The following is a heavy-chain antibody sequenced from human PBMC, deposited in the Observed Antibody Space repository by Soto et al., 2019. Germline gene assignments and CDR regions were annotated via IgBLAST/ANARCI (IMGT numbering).Heavy chain of an antibody. V-gene: IGHV1-24*01. CDR3: ATSGEYKGYYYDSSGEFDY. D-gene: IGHD3-22*01. CDR1: GYTLTELS. Sequence: ASVKVSCKVSGYTLTELSMHWVRQAPGKGLEWMGGFDPEDGETIYAQKFQGRVTMTEDTSTDTAYMELSSLRSEDTAVYYCATSGEYKGYYYDSSGEFDYWGQGTPVTVSS. CDR2: FDPEDGET. J-gene: IGHJ4*02.